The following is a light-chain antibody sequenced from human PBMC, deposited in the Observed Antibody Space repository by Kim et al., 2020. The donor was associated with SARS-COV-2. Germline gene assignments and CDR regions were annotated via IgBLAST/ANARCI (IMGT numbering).Light chain of an antibody. CDR1: QSISRY. J-gene: IGKJ1*01. CDR2: DVS. CDR3: QQSYSTPWT. Sequence: DIQMTQSPSSLSASVGDRVTITCRASQSISRYLHWYQQKPGKPPNLLIYDVSSLQSGVPSRFSGSGSGTDFTLTISSPQPEDFATYYCQQSYSTPWTFGQGTKVDIK. V-gene: IGKV1-39*01.